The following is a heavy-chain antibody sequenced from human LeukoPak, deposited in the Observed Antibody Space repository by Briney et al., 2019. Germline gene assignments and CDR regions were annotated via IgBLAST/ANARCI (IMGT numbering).Heavy chain of an antibody. D-gene: IGHD1-26*01. CDR1: GFTFIDHC. V-gene: IGHV3-72*01. J-gene: IGHJ4*02. CDR2: TRNKANSYIT. Sequence: PGGSLRLSCAASGFTFIDHCMDWVRQAPGKGLEWVGRTRNKANSYITEYAASVKGRFTISRDDSTNSLYLQMNSLKTADTAVYYCVREWGLPRAGGYYFDYWGQGTLVTVSS. CDR3: VREWGLPRAGGYYFDY.